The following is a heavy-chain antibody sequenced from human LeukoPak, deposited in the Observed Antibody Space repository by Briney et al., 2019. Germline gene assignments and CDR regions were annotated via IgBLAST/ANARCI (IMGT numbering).Heavy chain of an antibody. CDR1: GGSISSYY. Sequence: SETLSLTCTVSGGSISSYYWSWLRQPPGKGLEWIGYIYYSGSTNYNPSLKSRVPISVDTSKNQSSLKLSSVTAADTAVYYCARRSGRDAFDIWGQGTMVTVSS. V-gene: IGHV4-59*08. CDR2: IYYSGST. CDR3: ARRSGRDAFDI. J-gene: IGHJ3*02. D-gene: IGHD1-14*01.